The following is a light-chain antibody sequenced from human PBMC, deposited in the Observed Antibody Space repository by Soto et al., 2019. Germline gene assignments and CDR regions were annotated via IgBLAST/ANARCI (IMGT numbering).Light chain of an antibody. CDR3: QQANSVPII. CDR2: EAS. Sequence: DIQVTQSPSYVSASVGDRVTITCRASQDSKKWLAWYQQQPGNAPKLLIYEASVLQGGVSSRFSGSGFGTDFTLTITSLQPEDVGTYFCQQANSVPIIFGHGTRLQIK. J-gene: IGKJ5*01. CDR1: QDSKKW. V-gene: IGKV1-12*01.